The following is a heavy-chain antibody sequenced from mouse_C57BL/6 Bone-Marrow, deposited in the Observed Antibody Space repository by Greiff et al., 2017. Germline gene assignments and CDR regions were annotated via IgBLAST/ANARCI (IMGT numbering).Heavy chain of an antibody. J-gene: IGHJ3*01. Sequence: DVMLVESGGGLVKPGGSLKLSCAASGFTFSSYAMSWVRQTPEKRLEWVATISDGGSYTYYPDNVKGRFTISRDNAKNNLYLQMSHLKSEDTAMYYCARGPIYYGSSWFAYWGQGTLVTVSA. V-gene: IGHV5-4*03. CDR3: ARGPIYYGSSWFAY. CDR2: ISDGGSYT. D-gene: IGHD1-1*01. CDR1: GFTFSSYA.